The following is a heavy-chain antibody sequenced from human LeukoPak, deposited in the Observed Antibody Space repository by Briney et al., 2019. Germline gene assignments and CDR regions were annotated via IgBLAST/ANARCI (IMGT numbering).Heavy chain of an antibody. CDR1: GYTFTSYG. CDR3: ARSNYYDSSGDFDY. D-gene: IGHD3-22*01. J-gene: IGHJ4*02. V-gene: IGHV1-18*01. Sequence: ASVKVSCKASGYTFTSYGISWVRQAPGQGLEWMGWISVYNGNTNYAQKLQGRVTMTTDTSTSTAYMELRSLRSDDTAVYYCARSNYYDSSGDFDYWGQGTLVTVSS. CDR2: ISVYNGNT.